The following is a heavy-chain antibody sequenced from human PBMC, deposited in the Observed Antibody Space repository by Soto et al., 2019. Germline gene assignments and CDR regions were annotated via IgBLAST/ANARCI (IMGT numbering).Heavy chain of an antibody. J-gene: IGHJ6*02. CDR1: GFTFSSYS. V-gene: IGHV3-48*02. Sequence: GGSLRLSCAASGFTFSSYSMNWVRQAPGKGLEWVSYISSSSSTIYYADSVKGRFTISRDNAKNSLYLQMNSLRDEDTAVYYCARDLAYCSGGSCLYYYYYYGMDVWGQGTTVTVS. CDR3: ARDLAYCSGGSCLYYYYYYGMDV. CDR2: ISSSSSTI. D-gene: IGHD2-15*01.